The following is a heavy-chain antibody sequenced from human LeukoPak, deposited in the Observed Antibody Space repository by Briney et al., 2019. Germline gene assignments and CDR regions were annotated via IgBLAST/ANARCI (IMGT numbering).Heavy chain of an antibody. CDR3: ARVNLDRDSSGFAFDY. CDR1: GGTFSSYA. Sequence: SVKVSCKASGGTFSSYAISWVRQAPGQGLEWTGGIIPIFGTANYAQKFQGRVTITTDESTSTAYMELSSLRSEDTAVYYCARVNLDRDSSGFAFDYWGQGTLVTVSS. D-gene: IGHD3-22*01. J-gene: IGHJ4*02. V-gene: IGHV1-69*05. CDR2: IIPIFGTA.